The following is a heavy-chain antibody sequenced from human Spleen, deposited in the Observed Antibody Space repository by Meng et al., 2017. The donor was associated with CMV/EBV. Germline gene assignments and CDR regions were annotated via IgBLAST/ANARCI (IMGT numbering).Heavy chain of an antibody. CDR3: ATTHCGGDCSKLTYGMDV. CDR1: TLSNYA. D-gene: IGHD2-21*01. V-gene: IGHV1-69*10. Sequence: TLSNYAISWVRQAPGQGLEWMGGIIPVLDITDYAQRFQGRVTITANKSTRTTYMDLSSLRTEDTAIYYCATTHCGGDCSKLTYGMDVWGQGTTVTVSS. J-gene: IGHJ6*02. CDR2: IIPVLDIT.